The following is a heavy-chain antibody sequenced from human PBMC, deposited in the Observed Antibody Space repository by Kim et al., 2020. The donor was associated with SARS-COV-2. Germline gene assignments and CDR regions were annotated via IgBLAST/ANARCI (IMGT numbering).Heavy chain of an antibody. Sequence: GGSLRLSCAVSGFNFSAYSMSWVRQAPGKGLEWVSSISHSTYRIYYADSVRGRFTISRDNSKNVLFLQMDSLRAEDTALYYCAKDVRRSGDWCFFVLWG. D-gene: IGHD2-21*01. CDR3: AKDVRRSGDWCFFVL. CDR1: GFNFSAYS. J-gene: IGHJ2*01. V-gene: IGHV3-23*01. CDR2: ISHSTYRI.